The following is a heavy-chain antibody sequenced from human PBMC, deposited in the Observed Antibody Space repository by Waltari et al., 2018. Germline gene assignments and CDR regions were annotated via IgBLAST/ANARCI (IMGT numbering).Heavy chain of an antibody. J-gene: IGHJ4*02. V-gene: IGHV1-2*02. CDR2: INPNSGGT. Sequence: QVQLVQSGAEVKKPGASVKVSCKASGYTFTGYYMHGVRPAPGQGLEWMGWINPNSGGTNYAQKFQGRVTMTRDTSISTAYMELSRLRSDDTAVYYCARAIPIVVVVAPDYWGQGTLVTVSS. CDR1: GYTFTGYY. CDR3: ARAIPIVVVVAPDY. D-gene: IGHD2-15*01.